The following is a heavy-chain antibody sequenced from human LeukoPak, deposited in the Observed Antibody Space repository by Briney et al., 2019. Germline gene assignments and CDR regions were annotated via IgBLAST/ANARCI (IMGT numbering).Heavy chain of an antibody. Sequence: ASVKVSCKASGYTFTSYGISWVRQAPGQGFEWMGWISAYNGNTNYAQKLQGRVTMTTDTSTSTAYMELRSLRSHDTAMYYCARGGFEDIVVVPAANDYWGQGTLVTVSP. D-gene: IGHD2-2*01. CDR1: GYTFTSYG. CDR2: ISAYNGNT. V-gene: IGHV1-18*01. J-gene: IGHJ4*02. CDR3: ARGGFEDIVVVPAANDY.